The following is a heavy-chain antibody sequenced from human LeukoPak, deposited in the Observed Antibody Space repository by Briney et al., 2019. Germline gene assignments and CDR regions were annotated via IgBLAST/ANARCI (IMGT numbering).Heavy chain of an antibody. CDR3: TRFVPYFDY. J-gene: IGHJ4*02. V-gene: IGHV3-49*04. Sequence: GGSLRLSCTASGFTFEDYAMGWVRQAPGKGLEWVGFIRSKVYGATTEYAASMKGRFTVSRDDSKSIAYLQMNSLKTEDTAVYYCTRFVPYFDYWGQGALVTVSS. CDR1: GFTFEDYA. CDR2: IRSKVYGATT. D-gene: IGHD6-6*01.